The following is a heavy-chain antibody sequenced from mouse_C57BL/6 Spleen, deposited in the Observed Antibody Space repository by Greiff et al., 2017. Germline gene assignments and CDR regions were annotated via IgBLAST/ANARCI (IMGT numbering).Heavy chain of an antibody. CDR1: GYTFTSYW. V-gene: IGHV1-64*01. CDR3: AREGNYYGSRYYFDY. J-gene: IGHJ2*01. Sequence: QVQLQQPGAVLVKPGASVKLSCKASGYTFTSYWMHWVKQRPGQGLEWIGMIHPNSGSTNYNEKFKSKATLTVDKSSSTAYMQLSSLTSEDSAVYYCAREGNYYGSRYYFDYWGQGTTLTVSS. CDR2: IHPNSGST. D-gene: IGHD1-1*01.